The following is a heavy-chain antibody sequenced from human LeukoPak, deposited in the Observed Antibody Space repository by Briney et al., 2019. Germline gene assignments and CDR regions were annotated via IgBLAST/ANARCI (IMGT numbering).Heavy chain of an antibody. Sequence: GGSLRLSCAASGFTFTNYWMNWVRQAPGKGLEWVAHIKQDGSQIYYVDSVKGRFTISRDNSKNTLNLQMNSLRAEDTAVYYCAHRKATSWAHDYWGQGTLVTVSS. CDR1: GFTFTNYW. CDR3: AHRKATSWAHDY. D-gene: IGHD2-2*01. J-gene: IGHJ4*02. V-gene: IGHV3-7*03. CDR2: IKQDGSQI.